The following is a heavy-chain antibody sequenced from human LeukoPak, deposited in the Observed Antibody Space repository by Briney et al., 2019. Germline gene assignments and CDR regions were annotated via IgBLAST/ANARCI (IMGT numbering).Heavy chain of an antibody. D-gene: IGHD3-16*01. CDR1: GGSISSYY. CDR2: IYHSGST. CDR3: ARHRGYFDY. V-gene: IGHV4-59*08. J-gene: IGHJ4*02. Sequence: SETLSLTCTVSGGSISSYYWSWIRQPPGKGLEWIGYIYHSGSTNYNPSLKSRVTISVDTSKNQFSLKLSSVTAADTAVYYCARHRGYFDYWGQGTLVTVSS.